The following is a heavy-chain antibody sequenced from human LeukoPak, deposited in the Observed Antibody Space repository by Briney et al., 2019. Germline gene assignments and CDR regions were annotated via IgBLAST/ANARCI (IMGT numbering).Heavy chain of an antibody. CDR2: ISAYNGNT. Sequence: ASVKVSCKASGYTFTSYGISWVRQAPGQGLERMGWISAYNGNTNYAQKPQGRVTMTTDTSTSTAYMELRSLRSDDTAVYYCARDNGYDFWSGYPGGFQHWGQGTLVTVSS. V-gene: IGHV1-18*01. CDR1: GYTFTSYG. D-gene: IGHD3-3*01. J-gene: IGHJ1*01. CDR3: ARDNGYDFWSGYPGGFQH.